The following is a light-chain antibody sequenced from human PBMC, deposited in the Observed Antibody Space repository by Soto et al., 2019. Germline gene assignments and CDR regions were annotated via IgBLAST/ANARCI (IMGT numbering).Light chain of an antibody. Sequence: EIVMTQSPATLSVSPGERATLSCRASQSVSSNLAWYKQKPGQAPRLIISGASNRATGIPDRFSGSGSGTDFTLTISRLEPEDFAVYYCQQYGNSPRTFGQGTKVDIK. CDR3: QQYGNSPRT. CDR1: QSVSSN. J-gene: IGKJ1*01. CDR2: GAS. V-gene: IGKV3-20*01.